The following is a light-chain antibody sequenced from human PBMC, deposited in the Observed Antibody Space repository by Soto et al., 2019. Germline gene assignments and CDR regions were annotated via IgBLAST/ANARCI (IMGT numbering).Light chain of an antibody. CDR2: RNN. CDR3: QSYDSSLSGVV. Sequence: QSVLTQPPSVSGAPGQRVTISCTGSSSNIGADYDVHWYQQLPGTAPKLLIYRNNHRPSEVSDRFSGSKSGTLASLAITGLQAEDEADYYCQSYDSSLSGVVFGGGTKLTVL. V-gene: IGLV1-40*01. CDR1: SSNIGADYD. J-gene: IGLJ2*01.